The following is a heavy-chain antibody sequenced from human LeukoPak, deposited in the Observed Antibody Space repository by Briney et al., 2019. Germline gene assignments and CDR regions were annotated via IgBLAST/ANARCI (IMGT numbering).Heavy chain of an antibody. CDR1: GYSISSGYY. CDR2: INHSGST. V-gene: IGHV4-38-2*02. Sequence: SETLSLTCTVSGYSISSGYYWGWLRQPPGKGLEWIGSINHSGSTSYNPSLKSRVTISVDTSKTQFSLKLSSVTAADTAVYYCARVVDTAMVTPGTFDYWGQGTLVTVSS. D-gene: IGHD5-18*01. J-gene: IGHJ4*02. CDR3: ARVVDTAMVTPGTFDY.